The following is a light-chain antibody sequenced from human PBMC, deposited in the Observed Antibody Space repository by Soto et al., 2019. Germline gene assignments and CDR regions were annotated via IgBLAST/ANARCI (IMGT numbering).Light chain of an antibody. CDR1: QGISSY. Sequence: DIQLTQSPSFLSASVGDRVTITCRASQGISSYLAWYQQRPGKAPKLLIYAASTLQSGVPSRFSGSGSGTEFTLTITSLQPEDFATYYCQQFNNYPFNFGPGTKVDIK. V-gene: IGKV1-9*01. CDR3: QQFNNYPFN. CDR2: AAS. J-gene: IGKJ3*01.